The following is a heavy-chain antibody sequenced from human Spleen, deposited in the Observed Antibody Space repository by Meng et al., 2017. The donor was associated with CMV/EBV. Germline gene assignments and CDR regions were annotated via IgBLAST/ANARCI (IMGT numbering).Heavy chain of an antibody. CDR1: GYSISSGYY. Sequence: PETLSLTCNVSGYSISSGYYWGWIRQPPGKGLEWIGSIYYSGSTYYNPSLKSRVTISVDTSKNQFSLKLSSVTAADTAVYYCARDRVTIFGANGMDVWGQGTTVTVSS. CDR3: ARDRVTIFGANGMDV. V-gene: IGHV4-38-2*02. CDR2: IYYSGST. J-gene: IGHJ6*02. D-gene: IGHD3-3*01.